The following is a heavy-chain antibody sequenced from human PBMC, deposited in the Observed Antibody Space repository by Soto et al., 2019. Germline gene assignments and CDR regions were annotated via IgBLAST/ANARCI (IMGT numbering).Heavy chain of an antibody. CDR2: IYYSGST. CDR1: GGSISSGGYY. D-gene: IGHD3-22*01. J-gene: IGHJ4*02. V-gene: IGHV4-31*03. CDR3: ARVRYYYDSSGYPYYFDY. Sequence: SETLSLTCTVSGGSISSGGYYWSWIRQHPGKGLEWIGYIYYSGSTYYNPSLKSRVTISVDTSKNQSSLKLSSVTAADTAVYYCARVRYYYDSSGYPYYFDYWGQGTLVTVSS.